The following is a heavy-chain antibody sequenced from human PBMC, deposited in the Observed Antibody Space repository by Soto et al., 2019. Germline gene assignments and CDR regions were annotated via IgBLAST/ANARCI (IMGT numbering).Heavy chain of an antibody. D-gene: IGHD2-2*01. V-gene: IGHV3-74*01. J-gene: IGHJ5*02. CDR3: ARGGDIVVVHPWFDP. CDR2: INSDGSST. Sequence: GGSLRLSCAASGFTFSSYWMHWVRQAPGKGLVWVSRINSDGSSTSYADSVKGRFTISRDNAKNTLYLQMNSLRAEDTAVYYCARGGDIVVVHPWFDPWGQGTLVTVSS. CDR1: GFTFSSYW.